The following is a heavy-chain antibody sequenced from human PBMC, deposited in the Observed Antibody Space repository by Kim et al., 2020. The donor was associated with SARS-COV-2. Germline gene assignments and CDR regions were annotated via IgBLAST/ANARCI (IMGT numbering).Heavy chain of an antibody. Sequence: GGSLRLSCAASGFTFSSYAMHWVRQAPGKGLEWVAVISYDGSNKYYADSVKGRFTISRDNSKNTLYLQMNSLRAEDTAVYYCARSAAGKYCSSTSCYQYYYYYIDVWGKGTPVTVSS. D-gene: IGHD2-2*01. CDR1: GFTFSSYA. CDR3: ARSAAGKYCSSTSCYQYYYYYIDV. CDR2: ISYDGSNK. V-gene: IGHV3-30-3*01. J-gene: IGHJ6*03.